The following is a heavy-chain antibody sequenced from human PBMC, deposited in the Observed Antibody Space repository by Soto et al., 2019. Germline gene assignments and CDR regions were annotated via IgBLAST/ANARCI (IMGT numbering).Heavy chain of an antibody. CDR3: ARESDSGSYHAFDI. CDR2: IYYSGIT. D-gene: IGHD1-26*01. J-gene: IGHJ3*02. V-gene: IGHV4-31*03. Sequence: PTETLSLTCTVSGGSISSGGYYWRWIRQHPGKGLEWIGYIYYSGITYYNPSLKSRVTISVDTSKNQFSLKLSSVTAADTAVYYCARESDSGSYHAFDIWGQGTMVTVS. CDR1: GGSISSGGYY.